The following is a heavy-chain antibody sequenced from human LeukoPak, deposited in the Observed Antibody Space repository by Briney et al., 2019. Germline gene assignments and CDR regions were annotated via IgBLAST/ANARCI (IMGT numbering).Heavy chain of an antibody. J-gene: IGHJ4*02. CDR1: GFTFSDAW. Sequence: GGSLRLSCAASGFTFSDAWMNWVRQAPGKGLEWVGRIKSKTDGGTTDYAAPVKGRFTISRDDSRNTLYLQMNSLRAEDTAVYYCASLTGIAAAGHWGQGTLVTVSS. D-gene: IGHD6-13*01. CDR2: IKSKTDGGTT. CDR3: ASLTGIAAAGH. V-gene: IGHV3-15*01.